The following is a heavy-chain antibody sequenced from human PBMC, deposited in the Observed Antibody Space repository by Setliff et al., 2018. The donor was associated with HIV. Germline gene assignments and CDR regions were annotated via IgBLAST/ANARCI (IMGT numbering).Heavy chain of an antibody. J-gene: IGHJ2*01. CDR3: ARHQGKYYDSSGYSGWFFDL. CDR2: IYTSGIV. Sequence: KPSETLSLTCTVSGGSISSGSYYWSWIRQPAGKGLEWIGGGGIGHIYTSGIVNYNPSLKSRVTISVDTSKNQFSLKLSSVTAADTAVYYCARHQGKYYDSSGYSGWFFDLWGRGTLVTVSS. CDR1: GGSISSGSYY. V-gene: IGHV4-61*09. D-gene: IGHD3-22*01.